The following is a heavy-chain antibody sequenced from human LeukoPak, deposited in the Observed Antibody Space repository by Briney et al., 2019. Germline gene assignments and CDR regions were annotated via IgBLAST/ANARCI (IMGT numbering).Heavy chain of an antibody. V-gene: IGHV4-38-2*01. Sequence: PSETLSLTCAVSGYFISRGYYWGWIRLPPGKGLAWIGTIYHSGSTYYNPALKSRVTIAVDTSKNQFSLKLSSVAAADTAVYYRARRQWLIPIDYWGQGTLVTVSS. CDR2: IYHSGST. CDR1: GYFISRGYY. CDR3: ARRQWLIPIDY. D-gene: IGHD6-19*01. J-gene: IGHJ4*02.